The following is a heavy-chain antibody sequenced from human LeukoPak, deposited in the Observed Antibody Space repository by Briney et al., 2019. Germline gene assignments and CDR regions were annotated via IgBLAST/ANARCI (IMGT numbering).Heavy chain of an antibody. CDR2: MNPNSGNT. D-gene: IGHD3-3*01. CDR3: ARGAVYDFWSGTPEDFDY. CDR1: GYTFTSYD. V-gene: IGHV1-8*01. J-gene: IGHJ4*02. Sequence: ASVKVSCKTSGYTFTSYDINWVRQATGQGLEWMGWMNPNSGNTGYAQKFQGRVTMPRNTSISTAYMELSSLRSEDTAVYYCARGAVYDFWSGTPEDFDYWGQGTLVTVSS.